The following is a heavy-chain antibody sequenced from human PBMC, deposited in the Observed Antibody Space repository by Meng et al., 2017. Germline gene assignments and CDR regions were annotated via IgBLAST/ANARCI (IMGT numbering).Heavy chain of an antibody. D-gene: IGHD3-22*01. J-gene: IGHJ3*02. CDR3: ARDRAPYDGGAFDI. V-gene: IGHV1-18*01. Sequence: ASAKVSCKASGYTFTSYGISWVRQAAGQGLEWMGWISAYNGNTNYAQKLQGRVTMTTDTSTSTAYMELRSLRSDDTAVYYCARDRAPYDGGAFDIWDQGTMVTVSS. CDR1: GYTFTSYG. CDR2: ISAYNGNT.